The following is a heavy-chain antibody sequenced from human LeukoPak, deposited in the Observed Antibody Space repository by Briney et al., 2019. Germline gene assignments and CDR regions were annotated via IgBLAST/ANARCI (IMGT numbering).Heavy chain of an antibody. D-gene: IGHD3-3*01. V-gene: IGHV1-2*02. CDR3: ARENDFWSA. CDR2: INPNNGGT. J-gene: IGHJ4*02. CDR1: GYTFIDYY. Sequence: GASVKVSCKASGYTFIDYYMHWLRQAPGQGLGWMGWINPNNGGTNYAQKFQGRVTMTRDTSITTAYLELSSLRSDDTAVYYCARENDFWSAWGQGTLVTVSS.